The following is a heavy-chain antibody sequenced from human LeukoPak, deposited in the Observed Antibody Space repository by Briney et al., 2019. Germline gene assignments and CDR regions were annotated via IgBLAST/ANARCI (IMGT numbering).Heavy chain of an antibody. D-gene: IGHD3-3*01. CDR3: AREHYDFWSGYYTPRYYYYMDV. Sequence: SVKVSCKASGGTFSSYAIGWVRQAPGQGLEWMGGIIPIFGTANYAQKFQGRVTITADESTSTAYMELSSLRSEDTAVYYCAREHYDFWSGYYTPRYYYYMDVWGKGTTVTVSS. J-gene: IGHJ6*03. CDR2: IIPIFGTA. CDR1: GGTFSSYA. V-gene: IGHV1-69*13.